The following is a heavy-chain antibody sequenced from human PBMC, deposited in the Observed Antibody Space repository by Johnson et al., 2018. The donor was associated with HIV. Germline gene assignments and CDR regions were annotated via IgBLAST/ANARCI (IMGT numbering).Heavy chain of an antibody. CDR2: IKQDGSQK. D-gene: IGHD4-17*01. V-gene: IGHV3-7*03. CDR3: ARELGDSSLPFGAFDI. J-gene: IGHJ3*02. CDR1: GFTFSCYD. Sequence: VQLVESGGGVVQPGGSLRLSCAASGFTFSCYDVHWVRQATGNGLEWVSNIKQDGSQKYYVDSVKGRFTISRDNAKNSVYLQMNSLRAEDTAVYYCARELGDSSLPFGAFDIWGQGTMVTVSS.